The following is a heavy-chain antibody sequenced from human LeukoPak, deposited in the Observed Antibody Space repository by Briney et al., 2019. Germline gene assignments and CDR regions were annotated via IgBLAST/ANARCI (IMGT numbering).Heavy chain of an antibody. D-gene: IGHD3-22*01. J-gene: IGHJ4*02. Sequence: ASVKVSCKASGYTFTGYYMHWVRQAPGQGLEWMGWINPNSGGTNYAQKFQGRVTMTRDTSISTAYMELGRLRSDDTAVYYCARDQPYYYDSSGYLLYWGQGTLVTVSS. V-gene: IGHV1-2*02. CDR1: GYTFTGYY. CDR3: ARDQPYYYDSSGYLLY. CDR2: INPNSGGT.